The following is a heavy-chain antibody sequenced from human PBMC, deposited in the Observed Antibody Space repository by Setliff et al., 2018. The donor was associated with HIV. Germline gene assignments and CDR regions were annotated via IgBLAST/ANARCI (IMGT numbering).Heavy chain of an antibody. J-gene: IGHJ3*02. CDR2: IYYSGGT. Sequence: SETLSLTCTVSGGFISSSSYYWGWIRQPPGKGLEWIGSIYYSGGTYCNPSLKSRVTISVDTSKNQFSLKLSSVTAADTAAYYCARDQGYSYGFYAFDIWGQGTMVTVSS. CDR1: GGFISSSSYY. D-gene: IGHD5-18*01. CDR3: ARDQGYSYGFYAFDI. V-gene: IGHV4-39*07.